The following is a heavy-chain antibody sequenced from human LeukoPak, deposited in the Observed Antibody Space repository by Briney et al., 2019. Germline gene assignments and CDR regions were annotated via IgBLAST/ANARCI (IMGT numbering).Heavy chain of an antibody. CDR2: ISGSGGST. J-gene: IGHJ4*02. V-gene: IGHV3-23*01. Sequence: GGSLRLSCAASGFTFSSYAMSWVRQAPGKGLEWVSAISGSGGSTYCADSVKGRLTISRDNSKNTLYLQMNSLRAEDTAVYYCAKVRGYSYGYDYWGQGTLVTVSS. CDR3: AKVRGYSYGYDY. D-gene: IGHD5-18*01. CDR1: GFTFSSYA.